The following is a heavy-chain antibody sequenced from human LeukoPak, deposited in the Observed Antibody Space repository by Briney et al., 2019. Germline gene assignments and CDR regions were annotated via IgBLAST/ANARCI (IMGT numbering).Heavy chain of an antibody. Sequence: SGGSLRLSCAASGFTVSSSYMSWVRQAPGKGLEWVSVIYSGGSTYYADSVRGRFTISRDNSKNTLYLQMNSLGAEDTAVYYCARVSYYDSSGYYFLSYVDYWGQGTLVTVSS. D-gene: IGHD3-22*01. CDR3: ARVSYYDSSGYYFLSYVDY. CDR1: GFTVSSSY. CDR2: IYSGGST. V-gene: IGHV3-53*01. J-gene: IGHJ4*02.